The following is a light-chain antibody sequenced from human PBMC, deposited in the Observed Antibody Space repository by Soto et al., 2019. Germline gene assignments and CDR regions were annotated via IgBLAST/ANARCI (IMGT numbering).Light chain of an antibody. Sequence: VLTQSPVTLSLSPGEGATLSCRASQSISSSYLSWYQQKPGQAPRLVIYGASTRATGIPARFSGSGRGSGTDFTLTISSLHPEDFAVYYCQRYNDFQYVFGQGTKLEMK. CDR2: GAS. V-gene: IGKV3D-7*01. J-gene: IGKJ2*01. CDR3: QRYNDFQYV. CDR1: QSISSSY.